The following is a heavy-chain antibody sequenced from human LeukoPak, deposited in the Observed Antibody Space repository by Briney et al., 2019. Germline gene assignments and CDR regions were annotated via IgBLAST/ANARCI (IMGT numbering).Heavy chain of an antibody. CDR2: ISGSGGST. CDR3: VRDGVDYSFEY. D-gene: IGHD4-11*01. CDR1: GFTFSSYA. J-gene: IGHJ4*02. Sequence: PGGSLRLSCAASGFTFSSYAMSWVRQAPGKGLEWVSAISGSGGSTYYADSVKGRFTISRDNSKNTLYLQMNSPRADDTAVYYCVRDGVDYSFEYWGQGTLVTVSS. V-gene: IGHV3-23*01.